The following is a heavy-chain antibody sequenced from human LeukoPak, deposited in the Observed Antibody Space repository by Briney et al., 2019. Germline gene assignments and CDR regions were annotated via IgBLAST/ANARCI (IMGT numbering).Heavy chain of an antibody. CDR3: ARLVRCSSTSCRPVGFDY. J-gene: IGHJ4*02. V-gene: IGHV3-30*03. Sequence: GGSLRLSCAASGFTFSSYGMHWVRQAPGKGLEWVAVISYDGSNKYYADSVKGRFTISRDNSKNTLYLQMNSLRAEDTAVYYCARLVRCSSTSCRPVGFDYWGQGTLVTVSS. CDR2: ISYDGSNK. D-gene: IGHD2-2*01. CDR1: GFTFSSYG.